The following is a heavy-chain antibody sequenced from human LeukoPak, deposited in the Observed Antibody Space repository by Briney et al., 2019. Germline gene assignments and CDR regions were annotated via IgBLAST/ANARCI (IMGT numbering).Heavy chain of an antibody. D-gene: IGHD6-13*01. V-gene: IGHV4-34*01. CDR3: ARREQLDSPGFDY. J-gene: IGHJ4*02. CDR2: INHSGST. Sequence: ETLSLTCAVYGGSFSGYYWSWIRQPPGKGLEWIGEINHSGSTNYNPSLKSRVTISVDTSKNQFSLKLSSVTAADTAVYYCARREQLDSPGFDYWGQGTLVTVSS. CDR1: GGSFSGYY.